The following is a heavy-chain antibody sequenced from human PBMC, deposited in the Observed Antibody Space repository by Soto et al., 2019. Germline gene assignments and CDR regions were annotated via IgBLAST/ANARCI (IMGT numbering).Heavy chain of an antibody. CDR1: GFTFDDYA. D-gene: IGHD3-16*01. V-gene: IGHV3-9*01. Sequence: SLRLSCAASGFTFDDYAMYWVRQVPGKGLEWVSGISWNSGRIGYADSVKGQFTIYRDNAKNSLYLKMNRLRPEDTAIYNNTKARLWGGDGYNSYYYNAMDVWGQGT. J-gene: IGHJ6*02. CDR2: ISWNSGRI. CDR3: TKARLWGGDGYNSYYYNAMDV.